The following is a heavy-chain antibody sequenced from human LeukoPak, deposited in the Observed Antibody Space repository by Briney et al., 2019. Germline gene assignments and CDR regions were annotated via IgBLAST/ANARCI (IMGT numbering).Heavy chain of an antibody. CDR3: AEENDYGDY. Sequence: ALVKVSCKASGGTFSSYAISWVRQAPGQGLEWMGRIIPIFGTANYAQKFQGRVTITTDESTSTAYMELSSLRSEDTAVYYCAEENDYGDYWGQGTLVTVSS. CDR2: IIPIFGTA. J-gene: IGHJ4*02. CDR1: GGTFSSYA. V-gene: IGHV1-69*05. D-gene: IGHD2/OR15-2a*01.